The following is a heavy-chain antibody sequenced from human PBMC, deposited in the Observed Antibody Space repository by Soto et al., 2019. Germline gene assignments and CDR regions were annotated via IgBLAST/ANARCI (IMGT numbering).Heavy chain of an antibody. CDR1: GYIFVNYG. J-gene: IGHJ6*02. Sequence: QVQLVQSGDEVRKPGSSVKVACKASGYIFVNYGIAWVRHAPGQGLEWMGWISPYSGNTHYASKVQGRLTMTTDTSTSTAYMDLQILTSDDTAVYYCARVDKCVTPTPQEVCGQGTTFTVSS. CDR2: ISPYSGNT. CDR3: ARVDKCVTPTPQEV. V-gene: IGHV1-18*01. D-gene: IGHD3-16*02.